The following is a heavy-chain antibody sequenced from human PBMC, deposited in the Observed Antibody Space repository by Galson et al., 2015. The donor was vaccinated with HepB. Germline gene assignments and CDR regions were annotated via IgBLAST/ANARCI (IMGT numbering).Heavy chain of an antibody. V-gene: IGHV7-4-1*02. D-gene: IGHD3-10*01. CDR2: INTNTGNP. CDR1: GYTFTNYS. CDR3: AREGVAMGRGVITDRRFYYYNGMDV. J-gene: IGHJ6*02. Sequence: SVKVSCKASGYTFTNYSMNWVRQAPGQGLEWMGWINTNTGNPTYAQGFTGRFVFSLDTSVTTAYLQISSLEAEDSAVYYCAREGVAMGRGVITDRRFYYYNGMDVWGQGTMVTVSS.